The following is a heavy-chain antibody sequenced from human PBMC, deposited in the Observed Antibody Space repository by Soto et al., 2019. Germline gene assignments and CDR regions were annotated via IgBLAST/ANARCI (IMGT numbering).Heavy chain of an antibody. Sequence: QVQLVQSGAEVKKPGASVKVSCKVSGYTLTELSMHWVRQAPGKGLEWMGGFDPEDGETIYAQKFQGRVTMTEDTSTDTAYMELSSLRSEDTAVYYCATGASDGDYGGDKNWFDPWGQGTLVTVSS. J-gene: IGHJ5*02. D-gene: IGHD4-17*01. CDR2: FDPEDGET. V-gene: IGHV1-24*01. CDR1: GYTLTELS. CDR3: ATGASDGDYGGDKNWFDP.